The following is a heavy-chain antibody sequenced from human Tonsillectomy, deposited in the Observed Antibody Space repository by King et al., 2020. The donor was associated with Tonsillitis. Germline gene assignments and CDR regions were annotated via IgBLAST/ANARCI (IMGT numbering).Heavy chain of an antibody. CDR2: ISGSGGST. CDR3: AKVKWGVVSRGRHLDY. J-gene: IGHJ4*02. CDR1: GFTFNSYA. D-gene: IGHD3-3*01. V-gene: IGHV3-23*04. Sequence: VQLVESGGGLVQPGGSLRLSCAASGFTFNSYAMSWVRQAPGKGLEWVSTISGSGGSTYYADSGKGRFTISRDNSRNTLDVQMNSLRAEDTAVYYCAKVKWGVVSRGRHLDYWGQGTLVTVSS.